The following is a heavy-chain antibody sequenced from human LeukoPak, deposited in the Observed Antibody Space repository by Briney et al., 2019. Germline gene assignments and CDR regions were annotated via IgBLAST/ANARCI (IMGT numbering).Heavy chain of an antibody. CDR1: GFTFSSYG. CDR2: ISYDGSNK. Sequence: PGRSLRLSCAASGFTFSSYGMHWVRQAPGKGLERVAVISYDGSNKYYADSVKGRFTISRDNSKNTLYLQMNSLRAEDTAVYYCAKDEAGYCSSTSCYYYYYGMDVWGQGTTVTVSS. V-gene: IGHV3-30*18. J-gene: IGHJ6*02. CDR3: AKDEAGYCSSTSCYYYYYGMDV. D-gene: IGHD2-2*01.